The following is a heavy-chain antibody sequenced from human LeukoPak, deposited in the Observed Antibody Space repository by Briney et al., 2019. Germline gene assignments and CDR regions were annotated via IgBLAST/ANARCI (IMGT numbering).Heavy chain of an antibody. J-gene: IGHJ4*02. CDR1: GGTFSSYA. Sequence: ASVKVSCTASGGTFSSYAISWVRQAPGQGLEWMGGIIPIFGTANYAQKFQGRVTITADESTSTAYMELSSLRSEDTAVYYCARGAYYYDSSGYYLFDYWGQGTLVTVSS. V-gene: IGHV1-69*13. D-gene: IGHD3-22*01. CDR3: ARGAYYYDSSGYYLFDY. CDR2: IIPIFGTA.